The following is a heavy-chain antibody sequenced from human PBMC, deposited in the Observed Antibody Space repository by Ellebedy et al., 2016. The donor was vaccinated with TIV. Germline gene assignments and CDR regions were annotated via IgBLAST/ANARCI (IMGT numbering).Heavy chain of an antibody. J-gene: IGHJ4*02. CDR3: AREGGVYFFDY. V-gene: IGHV1-46*01. D-gene: IGHD2-8*02. Sequence: AASVKVSCKASGYTFTNYGINWVRQAPGQGLEWMGAVNPSNGGTGYAQKFQGRVTMTRDTSASTVYLELSSLRSEDTAVYYCAREGGVYFFDYWGQGTLVTVSS. CDR1: GYTFTNYG. CDR2: VNPSNGGT.